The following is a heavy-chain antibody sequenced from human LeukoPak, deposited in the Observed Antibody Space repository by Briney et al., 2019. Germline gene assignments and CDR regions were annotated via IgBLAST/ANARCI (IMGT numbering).Heavy chain of an antibody. J-gene: IGHJ4*02. CDR2: IYYIGNT. CDR3: ASDYGDSYHFDY. CDR1: GASISSTTYY. D-gene: IGHD4-17*01. V-gene: IGHV4-39*02. Sequence: SETLSLTCTVSGASISSTTYYWGWIRQPPGKGPEWIASIYYIGNTYYNPSLRSRVTISIETSKNHFSLKLTSVTAADTAVYYCASDYGDSYHFDYWGQGTLVTVSS.